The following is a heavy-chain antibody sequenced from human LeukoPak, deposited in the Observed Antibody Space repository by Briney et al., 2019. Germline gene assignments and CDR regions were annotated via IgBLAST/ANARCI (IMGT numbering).Heavy chain of an antibody. CDR1: GFTFSSYD. J-gene: IGHJ4*02. CDR2: IDTAGNT. V-gene: IGHV3-13*04. Sequence: GGSLRLSCAASGFTFSSYDMHWVRQATGKGLEWVSAIDTAGNTSYPGSVRGRFTISRENAKNSLYLQMNNVRAGDTAVYYCARDGLNNLAFDYWGQGTLVTVSS. CDR3: ARDGLNNLAFDY. D-gene: IGHD1/OR15-1a*01.